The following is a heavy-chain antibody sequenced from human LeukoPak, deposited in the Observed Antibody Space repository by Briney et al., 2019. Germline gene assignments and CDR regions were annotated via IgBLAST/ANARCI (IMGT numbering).Heavy chain of an antibody. CDR2: IYYSGST. V-gene: IGHV4-31*03. D-gene: IGHD5-12*01. CDR1: GGSISSGGYY. Sequence: PSETLSLTCTVSGGSISSGGYYWSWIRQHPGKGLEWIGYIYYSGSTYYNPSLTSRVTISVDTSKNQFSLKLSSVTAADTAVYYCARDSATTNAFDIWGQGTMVTVSS. CDR3: ARDSATTNAFDI. J-gene: IGHJ3*02.